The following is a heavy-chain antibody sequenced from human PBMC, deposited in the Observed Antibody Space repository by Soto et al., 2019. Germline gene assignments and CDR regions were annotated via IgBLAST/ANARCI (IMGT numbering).Heavy chain of an antibody. CDR1: GGSISPYY. CDR3: ARDCGRCYSGFDS. D-gene: IGHD2-15*01. Sequence: SETLSLTCTVSGGSISPYYWSWIRQPPGKGLEWIGYIYYSGSTNYNPSLKSRVTISLDTSKNQFSLQLSSVTAADTAVYYCARDCGRCYSGFDSWGQGTLVTVSS. V-gene: IGHV4-59*01. CDR2: IYYSGST. J-gene: IGHJ4*02.